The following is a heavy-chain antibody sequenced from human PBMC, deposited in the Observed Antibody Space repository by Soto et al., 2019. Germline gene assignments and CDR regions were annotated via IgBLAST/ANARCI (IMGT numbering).Heavy chain of an antibody. CDR3: ARGGSPVAGTFGP. D-gene: IGHD6-19*01. Sequence: EVQLVESGGGLVQPGGSLRLSCAASGFTFSSYWMSWVRQAPGKGLEWVANIKQDGSEKYYVDSVKGRFTISRDNAKNSLYLQMNSLRAEDTALYYCARGGSPVAGTFGPWGQGTLVTVSS. CDR2: IKQDGSEK. V-gene: IGHV3-7*01. CDR1: GFTFSSYW. J-gene: IGHJ5*02.